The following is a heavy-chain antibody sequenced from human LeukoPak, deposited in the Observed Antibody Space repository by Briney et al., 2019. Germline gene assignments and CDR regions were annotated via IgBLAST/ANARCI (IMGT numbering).Heavy chain of an antibody. V-gene: IGHV3-23*01. Sequence: GGSLRLSCAASGFTFSSYAMSWVRQAPGKGLEWVSAISGSGGSTYYADSVKGRFTISRDNSKNTLYLQMNSLRAKDTAVYYCAKAVSPSYYYYGMDVWGQGTTVTVSS. CDR1: GFTFSSYA. CDR3: AKAVSPSYYYYGMDV. D-gene: IGHD4-17*01. CDR2: ISGSGGST. J-gene: IGHJ6*02.